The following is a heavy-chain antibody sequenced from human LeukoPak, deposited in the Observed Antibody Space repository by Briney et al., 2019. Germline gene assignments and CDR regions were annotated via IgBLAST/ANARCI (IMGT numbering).Heavy chain of an antibody. CDR1: GFTFSSYA. J-gene: IGHJ4*02. D-gene: IGHD2-21*02. CDR3: AKDLLPLAYCGGDCYSRFDY. V-gene: IGHV3-23*01. CDR2: ISGSGGST. Sequence: PGGSLRLSCAASGFTFSSYAMSWVRQAPGKGLEWVSAISGSGGSTYYADSVKGRFTISRDNSKNTLYLQMNSLRAEDTAVYCCAKDLLPLAYCGGDCYSRFDYWGQGTLVTVSS.